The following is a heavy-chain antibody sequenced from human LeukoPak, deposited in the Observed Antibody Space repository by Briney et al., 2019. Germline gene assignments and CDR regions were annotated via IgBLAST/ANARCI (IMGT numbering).Heavy chain of an antibody. CDR1: GDSISSDGHS. CDR2: IYHSGAA. V-gene: IGHV4-30-4*07. D-gene: IGHD6-13*01. J-gene: IGHJ5*02. CDR3: ARGAGSSWYGWFDP. Sequence: PSETLSLTCGVSGDSISSDGHSWSWIRQPPGKGLEWVGYIYHSGAAYHNPSLKSRLALSVDTSKNQFSLKLSSVTAADTAVYYCARGAGSSWYGWFDPWGQGTLVTVSS.